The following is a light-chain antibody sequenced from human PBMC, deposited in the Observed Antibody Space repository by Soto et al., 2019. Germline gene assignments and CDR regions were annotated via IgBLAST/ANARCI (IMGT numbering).Light chain of an antibody. CDR1: SSDVGGYNY. V-gene: IGLV2-14*01. CDR3: SSYTSSSTQV. CDR2: DVS. Sequence: QSALTQPASVSGSPGQSITISCTATSSDVGGYNYVSWYQQHPGKAPKLMIYDVSNRPSGVSNRLSGSKSGNTASLTISGLQAEDEADYYCSSYTSSSTQVFGTGTKVTVL. J-gene: IGLJ1*01.